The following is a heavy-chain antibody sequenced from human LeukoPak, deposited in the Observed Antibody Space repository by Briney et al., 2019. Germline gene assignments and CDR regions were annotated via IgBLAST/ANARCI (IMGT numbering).Heavy chain of an antibody. D-gene: IGHD4-17*01. Sequence: GGSLRLSCAASGFTFSNYAMNWVRQAPGKGLEWVSGISGNGGSTYYADSVKGRFTISRDNSKNTLYVQMNSLRAEDTAIYYCALVTTDRPFDYWGQGTLVTVSS. CDR1: GFTFSNYA. CDR2: ISGNGGST. V-gene: IGHV3-23*01. CDR3: ALVTTDRPFDY. J-gene: IGHJ4*02.